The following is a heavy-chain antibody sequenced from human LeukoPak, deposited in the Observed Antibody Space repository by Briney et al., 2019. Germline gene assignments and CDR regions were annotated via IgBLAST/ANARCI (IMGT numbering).Heavy chain of an antibody. CDR3: AKDETATRPLDY. D-gene: IGHD6-6*01. Sequence: GRSLRLSCAASGFTFSSYAMHWVRQAPGKGLEWVSAISGSGGYTYYADSVKGRFTISRDNSKNTLYLQMNSLRAEDTAVYYCAKDETATRPLDYWGQGTLVTVSS. CDR1: GFTFSSYA. CDR2: ISGSGGYT. J-gene: IGHJ4*02. V-gene: IGHV3-23*01.